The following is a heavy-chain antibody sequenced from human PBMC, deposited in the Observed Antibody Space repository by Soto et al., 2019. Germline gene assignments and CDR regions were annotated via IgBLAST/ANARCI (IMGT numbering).Heavy chain of an antibody. CDR3: ARQYCGGDCYPPAEWFDP. CDR1: GGSLSSISHY. V-gene: IGHV4-39*01. D-gene: IGHD2-21*02. Sequence: PSETLSLTCTVYGGSLSSISHYWVLSHHPEVDGLEWIGSIYYSGSTYYNPSLKSRVTISVDTSKNQFSLKLSSVTAADTAVYYCARQYCGGDCYPPAEWFDPWGQGTLVTVSS. CDR2: IYYSGST. J-gene: IGHJ5*02.